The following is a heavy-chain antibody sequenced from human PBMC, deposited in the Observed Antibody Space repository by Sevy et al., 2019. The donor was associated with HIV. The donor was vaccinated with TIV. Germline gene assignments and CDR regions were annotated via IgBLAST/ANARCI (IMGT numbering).Heavy chain of an antibody. V-gene: IGHV4-39*01. CDR3: AGPILTYNNGWSYYDY. J-gene: IGHJ4*02. Sequence: SETLSLTCTVSGASISSSGYYWGWIRQPPGKGLEWIASINYSGSTFYNPSLKSRVTISADTSKNQSSLDLNAVTAADTAIYYCAGPILTYNNGWSYYDYWGQGTVVTVSS. CDR1: GASISSSGYY. D-gene: IGHD6-19*01. CDR2: INYSGST.